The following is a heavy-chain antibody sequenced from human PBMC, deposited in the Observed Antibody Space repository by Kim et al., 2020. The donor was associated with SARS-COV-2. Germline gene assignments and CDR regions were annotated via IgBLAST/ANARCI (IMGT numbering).Heavy chain of an antibody. J-gene: IGHJ4*02. CDR3: ARSSSSTSCFDY. D-gene: IGHD2-2*01. Sequence: YYVGSVKGRFTISRDNAKNSLYLQINSLRAEDTAVYYCARSSSSTSCFDYWGQGTLVTVSS. V-gene: IGHV3-7*01.